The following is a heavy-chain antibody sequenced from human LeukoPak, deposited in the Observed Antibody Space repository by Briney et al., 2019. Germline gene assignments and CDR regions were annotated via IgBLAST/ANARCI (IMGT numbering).Heavy chain of an antibody. D-gene: IGHD3-10*01. J-gene: IGHJ5*02. Sequence: SETLSLTCAVYGGSLSGYYWSWIRQPPGKGLEWIGEINHSGSTNYNPSLKSRVTISVDTSKNQFSLKLSSVTAADTAVYYCARGSRFWTTHYYGSGNHWFDPWGQGTLVTVSS. CDR1: GGSLSGYY. V-gene: IGHV4-34*01. CDR3: ARGSRFWTTHYYGSGNHWFDP. CDR2: INHSGST.